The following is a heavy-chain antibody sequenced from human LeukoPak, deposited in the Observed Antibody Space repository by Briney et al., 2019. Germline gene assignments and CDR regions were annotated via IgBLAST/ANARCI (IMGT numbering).Heavy chain of an antibody. V-gene: IGHV1-2*02. J-gene: IGHJ3*02. CDR3: ARVRPVYYDFWSGYHYQSPLDAFDI. Sequence: ASVKVSCKPSGYTLTSYGISWVRQAPGQGLKWMGWINPNSGGTHYAQKFQGRVTMTRDTSISTAYMELSRLRSDDTAVYYCARVRPVYYDFWSGYHYQSPLDAFDIWGQGTMVTVS. CDR2: INPNSGGT. CDR1: GYTLTSYG. D-gene: IGHD3-3*01.